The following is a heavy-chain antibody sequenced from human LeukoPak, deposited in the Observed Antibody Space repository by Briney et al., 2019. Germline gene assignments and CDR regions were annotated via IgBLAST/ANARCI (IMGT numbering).Heavy chain of an antibody. Sequence: PGGSLRLSCAGSGFTFSSYWMSWVRQAPGKGLEWVANIKQDGSEKHYVDSVKGRFTISRDNAKSSLYLQMNSLSAEDTAMYYCARVWNDGSGSLFRWFDPWGQGTLVTASS. V-gene: IGHV3-7*04. CDR1: GFTFSSYW. D-gene: IGHD3-10*01. J-gene: IGHJ5*02. CDR2: IKQDGSEK. CDR3: ARVWNDGSGSLFRWFDP.